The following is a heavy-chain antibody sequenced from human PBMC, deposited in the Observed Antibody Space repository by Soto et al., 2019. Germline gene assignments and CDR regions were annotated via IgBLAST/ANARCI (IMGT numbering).Heavy chain of an antibody. J-gene: IGHJ3*02. CDR1: GYPVTAYY. D-gene: IGHD3-3*01. V-gene: IGHV1-2*02. CDR3: ARRGGVGVAGSAAFDM. CDR2: INPATGAA. Sequence: QLHLVQSGAVVKKPGASVTVSCSASGYPVTAYYMHWVRQAPGRGLEWMGGINPATGAAKYTQTFQGRVTRTRDTSTSTVFMELSGLTSEDTAVCYCARRGGVGVAGSAAFDMWGQGTLVTVSS.